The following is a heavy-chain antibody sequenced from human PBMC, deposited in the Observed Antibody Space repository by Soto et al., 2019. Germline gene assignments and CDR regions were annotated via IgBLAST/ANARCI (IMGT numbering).Heavy chain of an antibody. CDR1: GYTFTSYY. D-gene: IGHD4-17*01. V-gene: IGHV1-46*01. CDR2: INPSGGST. CDR3: ARDVLQAYYDYGGMAY. Sequence: ASVKVSCKASGYTFTSYYMHWVRQAPGQGLEWMGIINPSGGSTSYAQKFEGRVTMTRDTSTSTVYMELSSLRFEDTALYYCARDVLQAYYDYGGMAYWGQGTLVTVSS. J-gene: IGHJ4*02.